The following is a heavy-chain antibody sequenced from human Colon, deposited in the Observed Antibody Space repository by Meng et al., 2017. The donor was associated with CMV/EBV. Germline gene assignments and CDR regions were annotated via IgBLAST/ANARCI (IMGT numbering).Heavy chain of an antibody. CDR3: ATGYPAHFEH. J-gene: IGHJ1*01. CDR1: GFAFSSHW. Sequence: LSCALSGFAFSSHWMHWVRRAPGKGRVWVARINSDGSTIDYADFVKGRFTISRDNAKSTLHLQMNSLGAEDTAVYYCATGYPAHFEHWGQGALVTVSS. D-gene: IGHD5-18*01. CDR2: INSDGSTI. V-gene: IGHV3-74*01.